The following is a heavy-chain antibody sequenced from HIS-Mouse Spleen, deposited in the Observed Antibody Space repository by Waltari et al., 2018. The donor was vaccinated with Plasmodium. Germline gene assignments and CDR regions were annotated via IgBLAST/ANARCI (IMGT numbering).Heavy chain of an antibody. CDR3: ARLLPWVHGHFDY. J-gene: IGHJ4*02. Sequence: QVQLVQSGAEGKRPGASVKVSCKASGYTFSSYGISWVRQAPGQGLEGMGWIRGYNGNTNYAQKGQGRVNMTTDTSTSTASMELRSLRSDDTAVYYCARLLPWVHGHFDYWGQGTLVTVSS. CDR2: IRGYNGNT. D-gene: IGHD1-26*01. V-gene: IGHV1-18*01. CDR1: GYTFSSYG.